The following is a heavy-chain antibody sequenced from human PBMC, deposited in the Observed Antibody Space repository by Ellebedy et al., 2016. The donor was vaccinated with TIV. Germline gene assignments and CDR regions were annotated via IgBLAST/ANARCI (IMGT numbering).Heavy chain of an antibody. CDR1: GFTFSSYS. J-gene: IGHJ3*02. Sequence: GESLKISXAASGFTFSSYSMNWVRQAPGKGLEWVSAIGTAGDTYYPGSVKGRFTISRENAKNSLYLQMNSLRAGDTAVYYCARDRAAGRDAFDIWGQGTMVTVSS. D-gene: IGHD6-13*01. V-gene: IGHV3-13*01. CDR2: IGTAGDT. CDR3: ARDRAAGRDAFDI.